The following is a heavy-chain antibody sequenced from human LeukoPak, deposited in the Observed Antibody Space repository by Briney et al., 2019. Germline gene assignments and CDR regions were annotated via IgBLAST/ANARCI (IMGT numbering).Heavy chain of an antibody. V-gene: IGHV3-23*01. J-gene: IGHJ4*02. CDR3: AKAPEEYCFDY. CDR2: IRSSGVTT. CDR1: GFAFSGYW. Sequence: GGSLTLSCAASGFAFSGYWMSWVRQAPGKGPEWVSTIRSSGVTTYYADSVKGRFTISRDNSKNTLYLQMNSPRADDTAVYYCAKAPEEYCFDYWGQGTLVTVSS.